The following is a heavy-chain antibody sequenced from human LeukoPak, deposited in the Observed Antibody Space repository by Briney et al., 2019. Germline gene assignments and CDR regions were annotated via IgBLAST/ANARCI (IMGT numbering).Heavy chain of an antibody. CDR3: ARERYSVNDDGFDI. Sequence: GGSLRLSCAASGFTFSSHSMDWVRQAPGKGLEWVSSISSGSSDIYCTDSVKGRFSVSRDNAKNSLYLQMNSLRDEDTAVYYCARERYSVNDDGFDIWGQGTMVTV. CDR2: ISSGSSDI. CDR1: GFTFSSHS. D-gene: IGHD5/OR15-5a*01. J-gene: IGHJ3*02. V-gene: IGHV3-21*01.